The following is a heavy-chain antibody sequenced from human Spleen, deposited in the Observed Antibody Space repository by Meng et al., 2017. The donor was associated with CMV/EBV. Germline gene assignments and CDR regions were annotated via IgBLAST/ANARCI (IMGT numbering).Heavy chain of an antibody. CDR3: AKDQYWNLYYFDY. J-gene: IGHJ4*01. V-gene: IGHV3-30*02. CDR1: GLSFSSYG. Sequence: GGSLRLSCAASGLSFSSYGMHWVRQAPGKGLEWVAFIRYDESDKYYADSVKGRFTISRDNSENTLYLQMNSLRAEDTAVYYCAKDQYWNLYYFDYWGHGTLVTVSS. CDR2: IRYDESDK. D-gene: IGHD1-1*01.